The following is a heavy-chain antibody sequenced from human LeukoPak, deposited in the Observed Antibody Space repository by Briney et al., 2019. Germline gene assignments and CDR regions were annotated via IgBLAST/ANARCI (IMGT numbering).Heavy chain of an antibody. D-gene: IGHD3-9*01. CDR2: ISAYNGNT. Sequence: GASVKVSCKASGGTFSSYAISWVRQAPGQGLEWMGWISAYNGNTNYAQKLQGRVTMTTDTSTSTAYMELRSLRSDDTAVYYCARDQAYYDILTGYYYFDYWGQGTLVTVSS. CDR1: GGTFSSYA. J-gene: IGHJ4*02. V-gene: IGHV1-18*01. CDR3: ARDQAYYDILTGYYYFDY.